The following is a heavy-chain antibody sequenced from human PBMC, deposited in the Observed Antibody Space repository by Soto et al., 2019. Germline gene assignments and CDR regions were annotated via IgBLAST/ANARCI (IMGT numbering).Heavy chain of an antibody. V-gene: IGHV3-30-3*01. CDR3: ARESRIAATKDYDYYGMNV. Sequence: QVQLVESGGGVVQPGRSLRLSCAASGFTFSSSAMHWVRQAPGKGLEWVALISYDGGSKYSADSVKGRFTISRDNSKNTLYLQMDSLRAEDTAVYYCARESRIAATKDYDYYGMNVWGQGTTVTVSS. CDR1: GFTFSSSA. CDR2: ISYDGGSK. J-gene: IGHJ6*02. D-gene: IGHD6-13*01.